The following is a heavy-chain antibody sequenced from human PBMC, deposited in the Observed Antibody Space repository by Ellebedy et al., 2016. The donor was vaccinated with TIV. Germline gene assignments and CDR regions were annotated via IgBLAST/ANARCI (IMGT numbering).Heavy chain of an antibody. Sequence: GESLKISXAASGFTFSSYAMSWVRQAPGKGLEWVSAISGSGGSTYYADSVKGRFTISRDNSKNTLYLQMNTLKTEDTAMYYCTRDILTGYYPYYFDYWGQGTLVTVSS. CDR3: TRDILTGYYPYYFDY. CDR2: ISGSGGST. D-gene: IGHD3-9*01. V-gene: IGHV3-23*01. CDR1: GFTFSSYA. J-gene: IGHJ4*02.